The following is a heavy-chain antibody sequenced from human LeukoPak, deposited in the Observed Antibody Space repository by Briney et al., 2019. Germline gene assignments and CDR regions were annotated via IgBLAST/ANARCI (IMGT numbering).Heavy chain of an antibody. D-gene: IGHD2-2*01. CDR2: TYYRSKWYI. Sequence: SQTLSLTCAISGDSVSTNSVGWHWIRQSPSRGLEWLGKTYYRSKWYIDYAVSVKSRITINPDTSKNRFSLQLNSVTPEDTAVYYCARSRNYAFDYWGQGALVTVS. V-gene: IGHV6-1*01. CDR1: GDSVSTNSVG. J-gene: IGHJ4*02. CDR3: ARSRNYAFDY.